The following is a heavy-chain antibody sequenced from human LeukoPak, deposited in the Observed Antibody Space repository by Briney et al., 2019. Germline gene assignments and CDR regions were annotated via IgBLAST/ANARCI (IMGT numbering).Heavy chain of an antibody. CDR3: RVLRYFGWLLFDY. V-gene: IGHV3-74*01. J-gene: IGHJ4*02. CDR2: INSDWSST. D-gene: IGHD3-9*01. Sequence: GGSLRLSCAASVFIFSSYWMHWVRQAPGEGLVWVSRINSDWSSTSYADCVEGRFTISRDKAKNTVYLQMNSLRAEDTAVYYCRVLRYFGWLLFDYWGQGTLVTVSS. CDR1: VFIFSSYW.